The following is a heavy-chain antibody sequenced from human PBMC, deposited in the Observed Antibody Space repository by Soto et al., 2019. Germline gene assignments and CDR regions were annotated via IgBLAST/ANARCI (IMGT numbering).Heavy chain of an antibody. J-gene: IGHJ4*02. CDR2: ISGSGGST. Sequence: EVQLLESGGGLVQPGGSLRLSCAASGFTFSSYAMSWVRQAPGKGLEWVSAISGSGGSTYYADSVKGRFTISRDNSKNTLYLQLNSLRAEDTAVYYCAKDLQWTVTKGVGYWGQGTLVTVSS. V-gene: IGHV3-23*01. CDR3: AKDLQWTVTKGVGY. CDR1: GFTFSSYA. D-gene: IGHD4-17*01.